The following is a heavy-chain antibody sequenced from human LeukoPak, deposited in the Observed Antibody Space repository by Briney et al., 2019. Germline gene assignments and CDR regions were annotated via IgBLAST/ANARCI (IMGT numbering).Heavy chain of an antibody. CDR3: ARARIVGATQNPGAFDI. V-gene: IGHV1-18*01. D-gene: IGHD1-26*01. J-gene: IGHJ3*02. CDR1: GYTFTSYG. CDR2: ISAYNGNT. Sequence: ASVKVSCKASGYTFTSYGISWVRQAPGQGLEWMGWISAYNGNTNYAQKLQGRVTMTTDTSTSTAYMELRSLRSDDTAVYYCARARIVGATQNPGAFDIWGQRTMVTVSS.